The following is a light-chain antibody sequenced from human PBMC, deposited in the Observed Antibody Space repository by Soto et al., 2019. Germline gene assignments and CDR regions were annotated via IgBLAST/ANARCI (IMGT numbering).Light chain of an antibody. CDR1: SSDVGGYNL. CDR2: EAS. CDR3: CSYAGSSTLV. V-gene: IGLV2-23*01. J-gene: IGLJ3*02. Sequence: QSALTQPASVSGSPGQSITISCTGPSSDVGGYNLVSWYQQHPGKAPKLMIYEASKRPSGVSNRFSGSRSGNTASLTISGLQAEDEADYHCCSYAGSSTLVFGGGTKLTVL.